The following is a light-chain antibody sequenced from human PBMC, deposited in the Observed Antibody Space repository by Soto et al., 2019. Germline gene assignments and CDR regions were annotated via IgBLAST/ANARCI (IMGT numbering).Light chain of an antibody. CDR2: DAS. J-gene: IGKJ5*01. V-gene: IGKV3-11*01. CDR3: QQRSNWPIT. CDR1: QSVSSY. Sequence: EIVFTQSPATLSLSPGERATLPCRASQSVSSYLAWYQQKPGQAPRLLIYDASNRATGIPARFSGSGSGTDFTLTSSSLEPEDFAVYYCQQRSNWPITFGQGTRVEIK.